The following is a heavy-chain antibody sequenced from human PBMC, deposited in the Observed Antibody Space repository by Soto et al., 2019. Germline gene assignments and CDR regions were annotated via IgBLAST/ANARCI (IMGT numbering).Heavy chain of an antibody. Sequence: EVQLLESGGGLVQPGRSLRLSCAASGFTFSNYAMSWVRQAPGQGLDWVSAISGSGGTTYYADSVKGRFTISRDNSKNTLFLQMNSRRAEDAAVYYCAKVFGETGSNSGWPWSWHYWGQGTRVTVSS. CDR3: AKVFGETGSNSGWPWSWHY. CDR1: GFTFSNYA. CDR2: ISGSGGTT. J-gene: IGHJ4*02. D-gene: IGHD6-25*01. V-gene: IGHV3-23*01.